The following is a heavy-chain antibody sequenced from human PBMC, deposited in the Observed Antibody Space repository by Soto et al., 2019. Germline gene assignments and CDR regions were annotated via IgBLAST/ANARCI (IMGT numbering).Heavy chain of an antibody. D-gene: IGHD6-6*01. CDR1: GYTLTDLS. CDR2: FDPEDGET. J-gene: IGHJ5*02. Sequence: GASAQVSCKVSGYTLTDLSMHWVRQAPGKGLEWMGGFDPEDGETIYAQKFQGRVTMTEDTSTDTAYMELSSLRSEDTAAYYCATDVPPLRRHHRKLGWFDPWGQGTLVTVSS. CDR3: ATDVPPLRRHHRKLGWFDP. V-gene: IGHV1-24*01.